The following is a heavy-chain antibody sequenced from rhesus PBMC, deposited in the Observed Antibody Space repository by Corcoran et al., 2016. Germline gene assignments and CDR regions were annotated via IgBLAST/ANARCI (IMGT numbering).Heavy chain of an antibody. CDR1: GGSISGYYY. J-gene: IGHJ4*01. D-gene: IGHD6-13*01. Sequence: QVQLQQWGEGLVKPSETLSLTCAVYGGSISGYYYWSWIRQPPGKGLEWIGYIYGKNASTNYNPSLQNRVTISKDTSKNQFSLKLSSVTAADTAVYYCARSTRIAAGPVYFDYWGQGVLVTVSS. CDR2: IYGKNAST. V-gene: IGHV4-73*01. CDR3: ARSTRIAAGPVYFDY.